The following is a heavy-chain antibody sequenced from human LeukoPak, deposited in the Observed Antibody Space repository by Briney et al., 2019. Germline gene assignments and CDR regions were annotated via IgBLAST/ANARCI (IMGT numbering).Heavy chain of an antibody. D-gene: IGHD6-19*01. Sequence: SETLSLTCTVSGGSISSGGYYWSWIRQHPGKGLEWIGYIYYSGNTYYNPSLKSRVTISVDTSKNQFSLKLSSATAADTAVYYCARGSSGWLRFDYWGQGTLVTVSS. V-gene: IGHV4-31*03. J-gene: IGHJ4*02. CDR3: ARGSSGWLRFDY. CDR1: GGSISSGGYY. CDR2: IYYSGNT.